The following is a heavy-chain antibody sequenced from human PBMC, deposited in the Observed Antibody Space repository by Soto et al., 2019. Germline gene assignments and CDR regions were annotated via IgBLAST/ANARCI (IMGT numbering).Heavy chain of an antibody. V-gene: IGHV5-51*03. CDR1: GYDFSTHW. Sequence: PGESLKISCKASGYDFSTHWIGWVRHMPGKGLQWMAIIYPSDSDTKYSPSFQGHVTISVDKSISTAYLQWSGLQASDSAKYYCERLFKDSGFGDYFDYWGAGTLVTVSS. J-gene: IGHJ4*02. D-gene: IGHD3-16*01. CDR2: IYPSDSDT. CDR3: ERLFKDSGFGDYFDY.